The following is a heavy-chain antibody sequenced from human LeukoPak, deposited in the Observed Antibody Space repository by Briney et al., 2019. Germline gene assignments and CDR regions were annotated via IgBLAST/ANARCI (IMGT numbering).Heavy chain of an antibody. CDR3: ARDNPWVAAAGTLGIDWFDP. V-gene: IGHV4-34*01. CDR2: INHSGST. J-gene: IGHJ5*02. D-gene: IGHD6-13*01. Sequence: PSETLSLTCAVYGGPFSAYYWSWIRQPPEKGLEWIGEINHSGSTYYNPSLKSRVTISVDTSKNQFSLKLSSVTAADTAVYYCARDNPWVAAAGTLGIDWFDPWGQGTLVTVSS. CDR1: GGPFSAYY.